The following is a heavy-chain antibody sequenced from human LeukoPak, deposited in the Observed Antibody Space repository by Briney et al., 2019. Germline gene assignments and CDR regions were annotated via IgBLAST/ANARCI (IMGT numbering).Heavy chain of an antibody. J-gene: IGHJ5*02. CDR3: ARDIVVVPAATRFDP. CDR1: GYTFTGYY. V-gene: IGHV1-2*02. CDR2: INPNSGGT. D-gene: IGHD2-2*01. Sequence: ASVKVSCKASGYTFTGYYMHWVRQAPGQGLEWMGWINPNSGGTNYAQKFQGRVTMTGDTSISTAYMELSRLRSDDTAVYYCARDIVVVPAATRFDPWGQGTLVTVSS.